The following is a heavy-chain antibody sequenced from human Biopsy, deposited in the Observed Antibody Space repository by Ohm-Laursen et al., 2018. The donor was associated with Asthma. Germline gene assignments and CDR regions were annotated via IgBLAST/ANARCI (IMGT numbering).Heavy chain of an antibody. CDR3: AKGEWELLEANFDY. V-gene: IGHV3-9*01. J-gene: IGHJ4*02. CDR1: GFTFADYA. D-gene: IGHD1-26*01. CDR2: ISWNSGSI. Sequence: SLRLSCTASGFTFADYAMHWVRQAPGKGLEWVSGISWNSGSIGYADSVKGRFTISRDNAKNSLYLQMNSLRAEDTALYYCAKGEWELLEANFDYWGQGTLVTVS.